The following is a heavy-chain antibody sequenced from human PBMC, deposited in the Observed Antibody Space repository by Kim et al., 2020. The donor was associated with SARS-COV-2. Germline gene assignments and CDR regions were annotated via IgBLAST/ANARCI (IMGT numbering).Heavy chain of an antibody. V-gene: IGHV4-34*01. CDR2: INHSGST. CDR3: ATAVAGTGGLFDY. CDR1: GGSFSGYY. Sequence: SETLSLTCAVYGGSFSGYYWSWILQPPGKGLEWIGEINHSGSTNYNPSLKSRVTISVDTSKNQFSLKLSSVTAADTAVYYCATAVAGTGGLFDYWGQGTLVTVSS. D-gene: IGHD6-19*01. J-gene: IGHJ4*02.